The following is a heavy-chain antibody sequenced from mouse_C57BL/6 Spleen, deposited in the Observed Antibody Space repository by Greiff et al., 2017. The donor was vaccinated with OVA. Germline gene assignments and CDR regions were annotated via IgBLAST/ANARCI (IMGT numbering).Heavy chain of an antibody. CDR2: IDPSDSYT. CDR3: AREEGPIYYDFDY. CDR1: GYTFTSYW. V-gene: IGHV1-69*01. Sequence: QVQLQQPGAELVMPGASVKLSCKASGYTFTSYWMHWVKQRPGQGLEWIGEIDPSDSYTNYNQKFKGKSTLTVDKSSSTAYMQLSSLTSEDSAVYYCAREEGPIYYDFDYWGQGTTLTVSS. D-gene: IGHD2-4*01. J-gene: IGHJ2*01.